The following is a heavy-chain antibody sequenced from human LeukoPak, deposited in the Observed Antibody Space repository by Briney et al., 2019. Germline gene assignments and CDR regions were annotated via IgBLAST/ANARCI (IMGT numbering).Heavy chain of an antibody. CDR2: ITTSGGNT. V-gene: IGHV3-23*01. J-gene: IGHJ4*02. D-gene: IGHD1-1*01. CDR3: ANRGTTGGFDY. CDR1: GFTFSSYA. Sequence: GGSLRLSCAASGFTFSSYAMSWVRQVPGKGLEWVSSITTSGGNTYYADSVKGRFTISRDNSNKTVYLLMNSLRAEDTAVYYCANRGTTGGFDYWGQGTLVTVSS.